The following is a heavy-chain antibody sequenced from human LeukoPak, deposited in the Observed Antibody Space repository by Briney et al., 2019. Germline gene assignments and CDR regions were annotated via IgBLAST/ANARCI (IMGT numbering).Heavy chain of an antibody. CDR2: ISSSSSYI. J-gene: IGHJ4*02. D-gene: IGHD3-9*01. CDR3: ARDRGVLRYLDWLLPAPIDY. Sequence: GSLRLSCAASGFTFSSYSMNWVRQAPGKGLEGVSSISSSSSYIYYADSVKGRFTISRDNAKNSLYLQMNSLRAEDTAVYYCARDRGVLRYLDWLLPAPIDYWGQGTLVTVSS. CDR1: GFTFSSYS. V-gene: IGHV3-21*01.